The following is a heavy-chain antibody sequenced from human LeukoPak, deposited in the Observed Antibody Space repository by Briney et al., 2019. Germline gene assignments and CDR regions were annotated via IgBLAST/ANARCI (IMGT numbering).Heavy chain of an antibody. J-gene: IGHJ4*02. Sequence: GESLKISCKGSGYTFTTSWIGWVRQMPGKGLEWMGIIYPSDSDTRYSPSLQGQVSISADKSISTAYLQWSSLKASDTAMYCCARGGTYLGHWGQGTLVTVSS. V-gene: IGHV5-51*01. CDR3: ARGGTYLGH. CDR1: GYTFTTSW. CDR2: IYPSDSDT. D-gene: IGHD1-26*01.